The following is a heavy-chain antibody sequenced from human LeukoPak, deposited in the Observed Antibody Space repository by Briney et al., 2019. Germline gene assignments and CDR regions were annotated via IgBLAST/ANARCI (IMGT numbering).Heavy chain of an antibody. D-gene: IGHD2-21*01. CDR3: ARGLYFGDPDYYYYYGMDV. J-gene: IGHJ6*02. CDR1: GGSFSGYY. Sequence: PSETLSLTCAVYGGSFSGYYWSWIRQPPGKGLEWIGEINHSGSTNYNPSLKSRVTISVDTSKNKLSLKLSSVTAADTAVYYCARGLYFGDPDYYYYYGMDVWGQGTTVTVSS. V-gene: IGHV4-34*01. CDR2: INHSGST.